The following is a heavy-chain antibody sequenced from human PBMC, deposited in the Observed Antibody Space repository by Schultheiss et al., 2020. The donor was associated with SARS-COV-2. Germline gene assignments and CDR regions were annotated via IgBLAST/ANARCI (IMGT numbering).Heavy chain of an antibody. D-gene: IGHD3/OR15-3a*01. J-gene: IGHJ3*02. Sequence: SETLSLTCSVSGGSISSDGYYWSWIRQHPGKGLEWIGYIYDSGSTYYNPSLESRLTISLDTSKNQFSLSLSSVTAADTAVYYCARDGLDPVGDAFDTWGQGTMVTVSS. CDR3: ARDGLDPVGDAFDT. CDR1: GGSISSDGYY. CDR2: IYDSGST. V-gene: IGHV4-31*03.